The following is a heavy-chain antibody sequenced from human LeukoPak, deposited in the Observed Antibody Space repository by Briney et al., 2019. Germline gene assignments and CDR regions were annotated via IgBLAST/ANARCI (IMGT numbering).Heavy chain of an antibody. CDR2: ISAYNGNT. V-gene: IGHV1-18*01. D-gene: IGHD4-17*01. Sequence: ASVKVSCKASGGTFSSYAISWVRQAPGQGLEWMGWISAYNGNTNYAQKLQGRVTMTTDTSTSTAYMELRSLRSDDTAVYYCARDRVTTVTTHFDYWGQGTLVTVSS. CDR1: GGTFSSYA. J-gene: IGHJ4*02. CDR3: ARDRVTTVTTHFDY.